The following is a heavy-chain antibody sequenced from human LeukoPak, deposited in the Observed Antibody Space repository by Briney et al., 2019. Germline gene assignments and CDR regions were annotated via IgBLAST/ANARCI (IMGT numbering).Heavy chain of an antibody. CDR2: ISSSSSYI. Sequence: GGSLRLSCAASGFTFSSYSMNWVRQAPGKGLEWVSSISSSSSYIYYADSVKGRFTISRDNPKNSLYLQMNSLRAEDTAVYYCARDLGLYCSSTSCYMYWGQGTLVTVSS. CDR1: GFTFSSYS. V-gene: IGHV3-21*01. D-gene: IGHD2-2*02. CDR3: ARDLGLYCSSTSCYMY. J-gene: IGHJ4*02.